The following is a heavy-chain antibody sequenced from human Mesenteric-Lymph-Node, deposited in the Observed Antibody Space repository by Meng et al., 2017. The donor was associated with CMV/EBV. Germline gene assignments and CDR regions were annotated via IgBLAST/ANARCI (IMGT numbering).Heavy chain of an antibody. Sequence: GESLKISCEASGFIFSNYLMNWVRHVPGKGLEWVATIKEDGSEKYYVDSVKGRFTLSRDNVKNSLYLQMNSLRAEDTAVYYCARGLYYYDSSGYPPAGFDIWGQGTMVTVSS. V-gene: IGHV3-7*01. CDR3: ARGLYYYDSSGYPPAGFDI. CDR2: IKEDGSEK. D-gene: IGHD3-22*01. J-gene: IGHJ3*02. CDR1: GFIFSNYL.